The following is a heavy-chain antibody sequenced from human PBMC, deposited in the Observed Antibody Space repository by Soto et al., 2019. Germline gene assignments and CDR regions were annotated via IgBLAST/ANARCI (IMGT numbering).Heavy chain of an antibody. V-gene: IGHV6-1*01. D-gene: IGHD3-22*01. J-gene: IGHJ3*02. CDR1: GDSVSSNSAA. CDR3: ARDEDYYDSSGYYYRAFDI. CDR2: TYYRSKWYN. Sequence: SQTLSLTCAISGDSVSSNSAAWNWIRQSPSRGLEWLGRTYYRSKWYNDYAVSVKSRITINPDTSKNQFSLQLNSVTPEDTAVYYCARDEDYYDSSGYYYRAFDIWGQGTMVTVSS.